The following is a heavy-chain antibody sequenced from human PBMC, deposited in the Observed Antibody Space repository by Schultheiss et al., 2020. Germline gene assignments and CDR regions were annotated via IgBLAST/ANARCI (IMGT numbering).Heavy chain of an antibody. Sequence: ASVKVSCKASGGTFSSYAISWVRQAPGQGLEWMGIINPSGGSTSYAQKFQGRVTMTRDTSTSTACMELSSLRSDDTAVYYCARDRVGGGRYYYYGMDVWGQGHTGTVSS. CDR3: ARDRVGGGRYYYYGMDV. CDR1: GGTFSSYA. J-gene: IGHJ6*02. D-gene: IGHD3-16*02. CDR2: INPSGGST. V-gene: IGHV1-46*01.